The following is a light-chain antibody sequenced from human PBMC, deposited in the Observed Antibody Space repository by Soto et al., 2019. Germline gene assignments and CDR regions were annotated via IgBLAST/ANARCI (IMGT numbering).Light chain of an antibody. CDR1: NSDLGSFDL. J-gene: IGLJ1*01. Sequence: QSALTQPASVSGSPGQSITISCTGTNSDLGSFDLVSWYQQHPGQAPKVIIFEGTKRPSGVSNRFSGSKSGNAASLTISRLQVEDGADYYCGASAGDKSQVFGTGTKVTVL. V-gene: IGLV2-23*01. CDR2: EGT. CDR3: GASAGDKSQV.